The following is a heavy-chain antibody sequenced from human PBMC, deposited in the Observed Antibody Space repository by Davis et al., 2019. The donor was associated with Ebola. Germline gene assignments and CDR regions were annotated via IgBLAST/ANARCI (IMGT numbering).Heavy chain of an antibody. D-gene: IGHD5-24*01. CDR1: GFTFSGSA. Sequence: PGGSLRLSCAASGFTFSGSAMHWVRQASGKGLEWVGRIRSNANNYATAYAASVKGRFTISRDDSKNRAYLEMNSLKTEDTAVYYCTRPLTERENYYFDYMDVWGKGTTVTVSS. CDR3: TRPLTERENYYFDYMDV. V-gene: IGHV3-73*01. CDR2: IRSNANNYAT. J-gene: IGHJ6*03.